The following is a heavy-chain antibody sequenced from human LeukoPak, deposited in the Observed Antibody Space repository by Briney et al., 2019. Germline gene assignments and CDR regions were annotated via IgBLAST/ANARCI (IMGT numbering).Heavy chain of an antibody. V-gene: IGHV4-4*07. CDR3: ARDRYYYDSSGINYFDY. Sequence: SETLSLTCTISGGSVSDYYWSWIRQSPGKGLEWIGRIYTSGSTNYNPSLKSRVTMSVDTSKNQFSLKLNSVTAADTAVYYCARDRYYYDSSGINYFDYWGQGTLVTVSS. D-gene: IGHD3-22*01. CDR2: IYTSGST. CDR1: GGSVSDYY. J-gene: IGHJ4*02.